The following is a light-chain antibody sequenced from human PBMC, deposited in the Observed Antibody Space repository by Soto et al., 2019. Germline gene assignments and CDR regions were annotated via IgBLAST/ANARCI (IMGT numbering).Light chain of an antibody. CDR2: DTS. V-gene: IGKV3-15*01. CDR1: QSVSIH. J-gene: IGKJ5*01. CDR3: QQYSNWPPIT. Sequence: ETVMTQSPGTLSVSLGDRATLSCGASQSVSIHLAWYQQKPGQAPRLLIYDTSTRATGIPARFSGSGSGTEFTLTISSLQSEDFAVYYCQQYSNWPPITFGQGTRLEIK.